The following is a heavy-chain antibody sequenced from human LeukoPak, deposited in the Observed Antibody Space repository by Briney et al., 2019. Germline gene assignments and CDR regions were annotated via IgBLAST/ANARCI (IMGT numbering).Heavy chain of an antibody. Sequence: GGSLRLSCAASGFTVSSNYMSWVRQAPGKGLEWVSVIYSGGSTYYEDSVKGRFTISRDNSKNTLYLQMNSLRAEDTAVYYCARATGDRDPDFFDYWGQGTLVTVS. CDR1: GFTVSSNY. V-gene: IGHV3-53*01. D-gene: IGHD7-27*01. J-gene: IGHJ4*02. CDR2: IYSGGST. CDR3: ARATGDRDPDFFDY.